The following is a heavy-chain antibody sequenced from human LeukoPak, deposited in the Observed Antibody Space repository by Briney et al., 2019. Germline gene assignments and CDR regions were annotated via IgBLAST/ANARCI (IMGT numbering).Heavy chain of an antibody. J-gene: IGHJ6*02. CDR1: GFTFNDYY. V-gene: IGHV3-11*01. Sequence: GRSLRLSCAASGFTFNDYYMSWIRQAPGKGLEWVSYVSSSGNTRYYADSVKGRFTISRDNAKNSLYLQMSSLRAEDTAVYYCAAGYGGDAETYYYYGMDVWGQGTTVTVSS. CDR3: AAGYGGDAETYYYYGMDV. D-gene: IGHD4-23*01. CDR2: VSSSGNTR.